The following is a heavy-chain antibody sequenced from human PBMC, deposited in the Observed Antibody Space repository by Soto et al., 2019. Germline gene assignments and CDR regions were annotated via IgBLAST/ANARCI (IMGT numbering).Heavy chain of an antibody. CDR3: AKNHNYYDRSGHYYGDGGFDY. J-gene: IGHJ4*02. D-gene: IGHD3-22*01. Sequence: QVHLAESGGGVVQPGRSLRLSCAASGFTFNNFSMHWVRQAPGKGLEWLAVIWFDGSTTYYADSVKGRCTISRDNSKNTLYLEINSLRADDTAVYYCAKNHNYYDRSGHYYGDGGFDYWGQGTRVTVSS. V-gene: IGHV3-33*03. CDR1: GFTFNNFS. CDR2: IWFDGSTT.